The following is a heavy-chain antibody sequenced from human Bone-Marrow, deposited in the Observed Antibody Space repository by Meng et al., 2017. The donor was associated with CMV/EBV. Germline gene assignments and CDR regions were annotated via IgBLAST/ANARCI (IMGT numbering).Heavy chain of an antibody. V-gene: IGHV3-48*03. CDR3: ARRPNYYDSSGYYFPTSYYYYGMDV. J-gene: IGHJ6*02. D-gene: IGHD3-22*01. Sequence: GESLKISCAASGFTFSRYEMNWVRQAPGKGLEWVSYISSSGSTIYYADSVKGRFTISRDNAKNSLFLQMNSLRAEDTAVYYCARRPNYYDSSGYYFPTSYYYYGMDVWGQGTTVTVFS. CDR1: GFTFSRYE. CDR2: ISSSGSTI.